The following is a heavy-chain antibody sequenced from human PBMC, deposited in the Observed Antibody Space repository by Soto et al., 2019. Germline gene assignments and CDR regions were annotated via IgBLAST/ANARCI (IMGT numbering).Heavy chain of an antibody. V-gene: IGHV1-2*04. J-gene: IGHJ6*02. CDR1: GYSFTDYH. Sequence: ASVKVSCKASGYSFTDYHIHWVRQAPGQGLEWLGRINPKSGGTSTAQKVQGWVTMTTDTSISTASMELTRLTPDDPAIYYCARGDSTDCSNGVCSFFYNHDMDVWGQGTTVTVSS. CDR3: ARGDSTDCSNGVCSFFYNHDMDV. CDR2: INPKSGGT. D-gene: IGHD2-8*01.